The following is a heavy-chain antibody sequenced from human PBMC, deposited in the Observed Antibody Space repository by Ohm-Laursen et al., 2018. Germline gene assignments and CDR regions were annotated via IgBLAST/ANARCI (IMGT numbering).Heavy chain of an antibody. CDR1: GGSISSYY. J-gene: IGHJ4*02. V-gene: IGHV4-59*01. CDR3: ARDSAYYDILTGYYSLYYFDY. D-gene: IGHD3-9*01. CDR2: IYYSEST. Sequence: SQTLSLTCTVSGGSISSYYWSWIRQPPGKGLEWIGYIYYSESTNYNPSLKSRVTISVDTSKNQFSLKLSSVTAADTAVYYCARDSAYYDILTGYYSLYYFDYWGQGTLVTVSS.